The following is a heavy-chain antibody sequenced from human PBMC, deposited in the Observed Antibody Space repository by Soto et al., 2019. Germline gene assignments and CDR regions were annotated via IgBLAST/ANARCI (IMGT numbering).Heavy chain of an antibody. CDR2: ISGSGGST. CDR1: GFTFSSYA. CDR3: AKDRRIQLWLEGAFDI. V-gene: IGHV3-23*01. J-gene: IGHJ3*02. Sequence: EVQLLESGGGLVQPGGSLRLSCAASGFTFSSYAMSWVRQAPGKGLEWVSAISGSGGSTYYADSVKGRFTISRDNSKNTLYLQMNSLRAEDTAVYYCAKDRRIQLWLEGAFDIWGQGTMVTVSS. D-gene: IGHD5-18*01.